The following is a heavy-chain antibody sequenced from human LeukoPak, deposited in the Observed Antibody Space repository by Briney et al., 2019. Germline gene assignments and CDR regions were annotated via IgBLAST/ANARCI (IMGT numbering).Heavy chain of an antibody. Sequence: LRASVKVSCKASGYTFTTYAISWVRQAPGQGLEWMGWINPNSGGTNYAQKFQGRVTMTRDTSISTAYMELSRLRSDDTAVYYCARVARTLNYYDMWWFDPWGQGTLVTVSS. V-gene: IGHV1-2*02. J-gene: IGHJ5*02. D-gene: IGHD3-22*01. CDR3: ARVARTLNYYDMWWFDP. CDR2: INPNSGGT. CDR1: GYTFTTYA.